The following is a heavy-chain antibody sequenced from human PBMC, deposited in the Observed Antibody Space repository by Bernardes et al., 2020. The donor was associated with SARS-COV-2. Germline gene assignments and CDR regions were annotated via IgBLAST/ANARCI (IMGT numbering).Heavy chain of an antibody. Sequence: GPLSLSCEATGFIFSIYWMHWLRQAPGKGLMWVPRMNSDGATINYADSVKGRFTISRDNAKSTLYLQLNSLTAEDTAVYCCARAGLCRLDYWGQGTLVTVSS. CDR3: ARAGLCRLDY. V-gene: IGHV3-74*01. D-gene: IGHD3-10*02. CDR1: GFIFSIYW. J-gene: IGHJ4*02. CDR2: MNSDGATI.